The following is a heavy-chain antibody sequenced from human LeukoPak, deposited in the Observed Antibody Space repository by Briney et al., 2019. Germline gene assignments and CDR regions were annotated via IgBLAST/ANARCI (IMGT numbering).Heavy chain of an antibody. CDR3: ARVRPPREAAAGIGY. Sequence: GASVKVSCKASGYTFTGYYMHWVRQAPGQGLEWMRWINPNSGGTNYAQKFQGRVTMTRDTSISTAYMELSRLRSDDTAVYYCARVRPPREAAAGIGYWGQGTLVTVSS. CDR1: GYTFTGYY. V-gene: IGHV1-2*02. J-gene: IGHJ4*02. CDR2: INPNSGGT. D-gene: IGHD6-13*01.